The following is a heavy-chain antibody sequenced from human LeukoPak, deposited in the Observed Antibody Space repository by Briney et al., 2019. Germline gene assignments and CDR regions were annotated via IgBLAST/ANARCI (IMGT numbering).Heavy chain of an antibody. J-gene: IGHJ4*02. CDR1: GYTFGNYD. D-gene: IGHD3-3*01. CDR3: ARAPLGVLRFLEWLITIDY. CDR2: MNPNSGNK. V-gene: IGHV1-8*01. Sequence: ASVKVSCKASGYTFGNYDINWERQATGQGLEWMGWMNPNSGNKGYAQKFQGRVTMTSDTSISTAYMELSSLSSEDTAIYYCARAPLGVLRFLEWLITIDYWGQGTLVTVSS.